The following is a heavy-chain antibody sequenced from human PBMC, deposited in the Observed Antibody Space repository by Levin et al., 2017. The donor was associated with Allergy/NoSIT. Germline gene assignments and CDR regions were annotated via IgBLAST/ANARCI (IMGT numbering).Heavy chain of an antibody. CDR3: AQIVRGPTWGRWFDP. V-gene: IGHV4-31*03. CDR2: IYYSGST. J-gene: IGHJ5*02. Sequence: SQTLSLTCTVSSGSIRSGDYFWCWIRQHPGKGLEWIGDIYYSGSTYYNPSIKSRVTISVDTTKNQFSLKLSSVTAADTAVYYCAQIVRGPTWGRWFDPWGQGTLVTVSS. D-gene: IGHD1-26*01. CDR1: SGSIRSGDYF.